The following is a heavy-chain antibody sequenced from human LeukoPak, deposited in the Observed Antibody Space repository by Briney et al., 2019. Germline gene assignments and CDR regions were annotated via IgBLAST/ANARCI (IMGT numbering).Heavy chain of an antibody. Sequence: PGRSLRLSCAASGFTFTSYGMHWVRQAPGKGLEWVALISYDGSNKYYADSVKGRFTISRDNSKNTLYLQMNSLRAEDTAVYYCVKDRTGTYTLDYWGQGTLVTVSS. CDR2: ISYDGSNK. J-gene: IGHJ4*02. CDR3: VKDRTGTYTLDY. D-gene: IGHD3-10*01. V-gene: IGHV3-30*18. CDR1: GFTFTSYG.